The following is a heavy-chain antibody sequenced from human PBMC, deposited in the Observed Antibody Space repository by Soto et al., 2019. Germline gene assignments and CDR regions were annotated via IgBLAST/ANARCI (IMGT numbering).Heavy chain of an antibody. Sequence: SETLSLTCAVYGGSVNGYYWNWICKRPRKGREWIGEINHTAGTPYNPSLKSRVAMSVDTSKNQFSLRLSSMTAADAAIYYCATRITVFGLLIPPFDPWGQGTQVTVSS. CDR3: ATRITVFGLLIPPFDP. V-gene: IGHV4-34*01. CDR1: GGSVNGYY. J-gene: IGHJ5*02. CDR2: INHTAGT. D-gene: IGHD3-3*01.